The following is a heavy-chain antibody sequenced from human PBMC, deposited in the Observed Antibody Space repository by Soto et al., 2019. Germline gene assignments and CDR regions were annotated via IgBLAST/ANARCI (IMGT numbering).Heavy chain of an antibody. CDR2: IYYSGST. J-gene: IGHJ5*02. V-gene: IGHV4-59*01. Sequence: QVQLQESGPGLVKPSETLSLPCTVSGGSISTYSWNWIRQAPGKGLEWIGYIYYSGSTNYNPSLNSRVTISIDTSMNQFSLKLSSVTAADTAVYCCARRVLTTAQISADNWFDPWGQGTLVTVSP. CDR1: GGSISTYS. CDR3: ARRVLTTAQISADNWFDP. D-gene: IGHD4-4*01.